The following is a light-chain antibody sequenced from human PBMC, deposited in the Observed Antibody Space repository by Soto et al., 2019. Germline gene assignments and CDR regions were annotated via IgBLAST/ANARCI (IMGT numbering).Light chain of an antibody. CDR3: LQDYNYPIT. CDR1: RGIRND. J-gene: IGKJ4*01. Sequence: AIQLTQSPSALSESVGDRVTITCRASRGIRNDLGWYQQKPGEAPRLLVYAASTLQSGVPSRFSGSGSGTEFTLPISSLQLEDFGTYYCLQDYNYPITFGGGTRLEI. CDR2: AAS. V-gene: IGKV1-6*02.